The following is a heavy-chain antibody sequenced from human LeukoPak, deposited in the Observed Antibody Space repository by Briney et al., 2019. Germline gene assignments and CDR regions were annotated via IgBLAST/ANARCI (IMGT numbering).Heavy chain of an antibody. Sequence: PSETLSLTCTVSGGSISSGGYYWSWIRQHPGKGLEWIGYIYYSGSTYYNPSLKSRVTISVDTSKNQFSLKLSSVTAADTAVYYCAREVHIVVVTASRLENWFDPWGQGTLVTVSS. J-gene: IGHJ5*02. CDR3: AREVHIVVVTASRLENWFDP. V-gene: IGHV4-31*03. CDR2: IYYSGST. D-gene: IGHD2-21*02. CDR1: GGSISSGGYY.